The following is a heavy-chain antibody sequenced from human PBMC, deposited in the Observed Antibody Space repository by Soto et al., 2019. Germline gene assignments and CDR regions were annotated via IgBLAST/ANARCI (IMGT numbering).Heavy chain of an antibody. CDR2: IYYSGSA. Sequence: SETLSLTCTVSGGSISSYYWSWIRQPPGKGLEWIGYIYYSGSANYNPSLKSRVTISVDTSKNQFSLKLSSVTAADTAVYYCARVLFGRGNWFDPWGQGTLVTVSS. V-gene: IGHV4-59*08. D-gene: IGHD3-3*01. CDR1: GGSISSYY. CDR3: ARVLFGRGNWFDP. J-gene: IGHJ5*02.